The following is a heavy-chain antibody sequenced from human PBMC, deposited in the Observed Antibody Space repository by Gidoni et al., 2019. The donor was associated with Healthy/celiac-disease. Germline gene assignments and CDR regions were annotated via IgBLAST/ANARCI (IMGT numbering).Heavy chain of an antibody. V-gene: IGHV3-15*01. Sequence: EVQLVESGGGLVKPGGSLRLSCAASGFTFSNAWISWVRQAPGKGLAWVGRIKSKTDGGTTDYAAPVKGRFTISRDDSKNTLYLQMNSLKTEDTAVYYCTTEYYYDSSGYYPVEYFQHWGQGTLVTVSS. CDR3: TTEYYYDSSGYYPVEYFQH. CDR2: IKSKTDGGTT. J-gene: IGHJ1*01. D-gene: IGHD3-22*01. CDR1: GFTFSNAW.